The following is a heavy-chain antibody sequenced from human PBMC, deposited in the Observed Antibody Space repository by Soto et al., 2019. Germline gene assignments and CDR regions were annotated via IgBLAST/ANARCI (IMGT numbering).Heavy chain of an antibody. Sequence: QAQLVQSGAEVKKPGASVKVSCKASGYTFTGYDINWVRQATGQGLEWMGWMNPNSGNTGYAQNFQGRVTMTRDNSITPAYMDLTSLRDDDSAVYYCAGEKVGTTGIDFGGQGTLVTVSS. D-gene: IGHD1-26*01. V-gene: IGHV1-8*01. CDR2: MNPNSGNT. J-gene: IGHJ4*02. CDR1: GYTFTGYD. CDR3: AGEKVGTTGIDF.